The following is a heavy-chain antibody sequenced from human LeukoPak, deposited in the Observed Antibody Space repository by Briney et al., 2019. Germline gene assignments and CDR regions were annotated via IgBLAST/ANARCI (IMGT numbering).Heavy chain of an antibody. J-gene: IGHJ2*01. Sequence: PSETLSLTCAVYGGSFSAYYWSWIRQPPGKGLEWIGEIYHSGRTNYNPSLKSRVTISVDTSKNQFSLKLSSVTAADTAVYYCARQVGHDYGDPNWYFDLWGRGTLVTVSS. CDR3: ARQVGHDYGDPNWYFDL. D-gene: IGHD4-17*01. CDR2: IYHSGRT. CDR1: GGSFSAYY. V-gene: IGHV4-34*01.